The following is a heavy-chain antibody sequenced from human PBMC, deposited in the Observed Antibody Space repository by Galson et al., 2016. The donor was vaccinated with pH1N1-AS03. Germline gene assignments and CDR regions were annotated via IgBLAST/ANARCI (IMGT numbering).Heavy chain of an antibody. CDR3: ATAGNCFDIRRFDY. V-gene: IGHV1-69*05. J-gene: IGHJ4*02. D-gene: IGHD3-9*01. CDR1: GLTFSSYA. CDR2: VKGVFRTK. Sequence: SVKVSCKASGLTFSSYAISWVRQAPGQGLEWMGGVKGVFRTKNYAQKFQGRITITMDQSTGTAYMEVSSLRAEDTAVYYCATAGNCFDIRRFDYWGQGTPVTVFS.